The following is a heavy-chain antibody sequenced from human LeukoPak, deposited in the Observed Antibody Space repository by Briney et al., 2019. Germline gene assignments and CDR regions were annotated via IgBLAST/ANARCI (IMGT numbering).Heavy chain of an antibody. V-gene: IGHV3-30-3*01. D-gene: IGHD2-2*01. CDR2: ISYDGSNN. CDR1: RFTFSSFT. Sequence: GGSLRLSCAASRFTFSSFTMPWVRQAPGEGLEWVAVISYDGSNNYHADSVKGRFTISRDNSKNTLYLQMNSLRDEDTAVYYCAREESAMVVIDYWGQGTLVTVSS. J-gene: IGHJ4*02. CDR3: AREESAMVVIDY.